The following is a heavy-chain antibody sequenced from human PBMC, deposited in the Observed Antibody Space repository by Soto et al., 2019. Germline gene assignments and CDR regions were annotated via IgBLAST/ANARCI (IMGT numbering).Heavy chain of an antibody. CDR1: GGTFSSSA. V-gene: IGHV1-69*05. CDR3: ARDNDRLQLGGNYYYILDV. J-gene: IGHJ6*02. Sequence: QVQLVQSGAEMKEPGSSVKVSCKTSGGTFSSSAISWLRQAPGQGLEWMGGIIPLFRTPDYAQKFQGRAPFAXDXSTSTAYMELSSLRSEDTAVYYCARDNDRLQLGGNYYYILDVWGQGTTITVSS. D-gene: IGHD4-4*01. CDR2: IIPLFRTP.